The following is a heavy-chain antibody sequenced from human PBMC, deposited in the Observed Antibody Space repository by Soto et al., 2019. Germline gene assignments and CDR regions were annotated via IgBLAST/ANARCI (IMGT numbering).Heavy chain of an antibody. V-gene: IGHV3-30*18. CDR2: ISYDGSDE. CDR1: GFTFSSFG. Sequence: QVQLVESGGGVVQPGRSLRLSCAASGFTFSSFGMHWVRQAPGKGLEWVALISYDGSDEYYRDSVKGRFNISRDNSKNTLFLQVNSLRPDDTAVYYCAKDTSPGVSASSSDYWGQGALVTVSS. CDR3: AKDTSPGVSASSSDY. J-gene: IGHJ4*02. D-gene: IGHD2-2*01.